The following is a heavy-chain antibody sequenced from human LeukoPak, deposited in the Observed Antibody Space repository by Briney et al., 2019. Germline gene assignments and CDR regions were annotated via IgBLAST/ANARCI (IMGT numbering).Heavy chain of an antibody. CDR1: GGSISSYY. J-gene: IGHJ3*02. CDR2: IYTSGST. CDR3: ARHSMLSSTYFGVSDI. D-gene: IGHD6-13*01. Sequence: PSETLSLTCTVSGGSISSYYWSWIRQPAGKGLEWIGRIYTSGSTNYNPSLKSRVTMSVDTSKNQFSLKLSSVTAADTAVYYCARHSMLSSTYFGVSDIWGQGTTVTVSS. V-gene: IGHV4-4*07.